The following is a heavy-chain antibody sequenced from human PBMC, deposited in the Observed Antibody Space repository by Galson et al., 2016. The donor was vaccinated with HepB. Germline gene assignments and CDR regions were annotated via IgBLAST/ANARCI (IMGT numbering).Heavy chain of an antibody. D-gene: IGHD5-18*01. CDR1: GFTFSSDG. Sequence: SLRLSCAASGFTFSSDGMHWVRQATGKGLEWVAGIWFDGSRNYYADSVKGRFTISRDNSKNTLYLQMNSLRAEDTAVYYCAKDRGDTAINPWGQGTLVTVSS. J-gene: IGHJ5*02. CDR3: AKDRGDTAINP. CDR2: IWFDGSRN. V-gene: IGHV3-33*06.